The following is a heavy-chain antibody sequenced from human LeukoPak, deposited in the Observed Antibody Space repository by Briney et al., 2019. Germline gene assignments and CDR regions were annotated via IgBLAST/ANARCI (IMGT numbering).Heavy chain of an antibody. D-gene: IGHD1-14*01. CDR3: ARAVAEFDY. J-gene: IGHJ4*02. Sequence: PSETLSLTYTVSGGSISSYYWSWIRQPPGKGLEWIGYIYYSGSTNYNPSLKSRVTISVDTSKNQFSLKLSSVTAADTAVYYCARAVAEFDYWGQGTLVTVSS. CDR2: IYYSGST. CDR1: GGSISSYY. V-gene: IGHV4-59*01.